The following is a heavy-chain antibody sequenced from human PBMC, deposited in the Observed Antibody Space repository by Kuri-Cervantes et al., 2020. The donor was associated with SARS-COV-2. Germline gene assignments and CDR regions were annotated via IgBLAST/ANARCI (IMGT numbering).Heavy chain of an antibody. J-gene: IGHJ4*02. V-gene: IGHV4-39*01. CDR1: GGSFSSYY. CDR3: ARREIAARRLFDY. Sequence: SETLSLTCAVYGGSFSSYYWGWIRQPPGKGLEWIGSIYYSGSTYYNPSLKSRVTISVDTSKNQFSLKLSSVTAADTAVCYCARREIAARRLFDYWGQGTPVTVSS. D-gene: IGHD6-6*01. CDR2: IYYSGST.